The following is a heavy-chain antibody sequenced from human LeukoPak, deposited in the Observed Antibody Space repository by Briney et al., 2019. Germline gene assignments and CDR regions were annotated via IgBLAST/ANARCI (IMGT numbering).Heavy chain of an antibody. D-gene: IGHD5-12*01. Sequence: SETLSLTCTVSGGSVSSGSYYWSWIRQPPGKRLEYIGCLYHSGTTRYNPSLESRVTISVDTSKNQFSLKLSSVTAADTAVYYCARGRRAVDIVATRERKYYFDYWGQGTLVTVSS. J-gene: IGHJ4*02. CDR1: GGSVSSGSYY. CDR2: LYHSGTT. CDR3: ARGRRAVDIVATRERKYYFDY. V-gene: IGHV4-61*01.